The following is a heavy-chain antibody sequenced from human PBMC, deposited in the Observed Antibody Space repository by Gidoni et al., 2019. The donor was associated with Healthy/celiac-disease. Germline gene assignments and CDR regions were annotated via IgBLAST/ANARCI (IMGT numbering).Heavy chain of an antibody. Sequence: EVQLVESGGGLVKPGGSLRLSCAASGFTFSNAWMNWVRQAPGKGLEWVGRIKSKTDGGTTDYAAPVKGRFTISRDDSKNTLYLQMNSLKTEDTAVYYCTTGVDSSGWYYFDYWGQGTLVTVSS. V-gene: IGHV3-15*07. CDR2: IKSKTDGGTT. CDR3: TTGVDSSGWYYFDY. J-gene: IGHJ4*02. CDR1: GFTFSNAW. D-gene: IGHD6-19*01.